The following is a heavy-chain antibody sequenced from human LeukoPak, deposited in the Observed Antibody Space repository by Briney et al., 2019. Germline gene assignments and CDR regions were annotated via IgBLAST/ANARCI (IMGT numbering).Heavy chain of an antibody. Sequence: GGSLRLSCAASGFIFRSYSMNWVRQAPGKGLEWVSAIDPSSAYIYYADSVKGRFTISRDNAKNSLYLQMNSLRVEDTAVYYCGREWAVDFWGQGTLVTVSS. V-gene: IGHV3-21*06. J-gene: IGHJ4*02. CDR2: IDPSSAYI. CDR3: GREWAVDF. CDR1: GFIFRSYS.